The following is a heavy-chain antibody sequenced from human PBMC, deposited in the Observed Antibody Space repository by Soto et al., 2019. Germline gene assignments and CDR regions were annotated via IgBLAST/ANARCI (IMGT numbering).Heavy chain of an antibody. Sequence: ASVKVSCKASGYTFTRYAMHWVRQAPGQRLEWMGWINAGNGNTKYSQKFQGRVTITTDTSASTAYMELSSLRSEDTAVYYCARDGAVAGDSNFDYWGQGTLVTVSS. V-gene: IGHV1-3*01. CDR2: INAGNGNT. CDR3: ARDGAVAGDSNFDY. CDR1: GYTFTRYA. D-gene: IGHD6-19*01. J-gene: IGHJ4*02.